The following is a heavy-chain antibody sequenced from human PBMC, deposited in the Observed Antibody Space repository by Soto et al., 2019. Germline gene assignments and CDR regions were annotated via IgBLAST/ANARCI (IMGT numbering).Heavy chain of an antibody. D-gene: IGHD1-26*01. V-gene: IGHV1-3*01. CDR1: GYTFTSYA. J-gene: IGHJ4*02. CDR3: ARDKVVVGATIYFDY. CDR2: INAGNGNT. Sequence: ASVKVSCKASGYTFTSYAMHWVRQAPGQRLEWMGWINAGNGNTKYSQKFQGRVTITRDTSASTAYMELSSLRSEDTAVYYCARDKVVVGATIYFDYWGQGTLVTVSS.